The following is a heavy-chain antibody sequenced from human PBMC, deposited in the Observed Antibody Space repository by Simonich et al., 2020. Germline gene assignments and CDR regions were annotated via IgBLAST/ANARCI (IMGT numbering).Heavy chain of an antibody. J-gene: IGHJ1*01. CDR2: IMWNSGSI. D-gene: IGHD6-13*01. Sequence: EVQLVESGGGLVQPGRSLRLSCAASGFTFDDYAMHWVRQTPGKGMGWVSDIMWNSGSIGYADSVKGRITISRDNAKNALYLQMNSLRAEDTALYYCAKDVAAAGTEYFQHWGQGTLVTVSS. V-gene: IGHV3-9*01. CDR1: GFTFDDYA. CDR3: AKDVAAAGTEYFQH.